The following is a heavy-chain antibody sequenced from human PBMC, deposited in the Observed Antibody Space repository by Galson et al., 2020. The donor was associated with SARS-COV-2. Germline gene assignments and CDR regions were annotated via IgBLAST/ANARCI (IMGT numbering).Heavy chain of an antibody. CDR2: INPNSGGT. CDR3: ARGAGADSRGLKDD. V-gene: IGHV1-2*02. D-gene: IGHD3-22*01. Sequence: ASVKVSCKASGYTFTGYYMHWVRQAPGQGLEWMGWINPNSGGTNYAQKFQGRVTMTRDTSISTAYMELSRLRSDDTAVYYCARGAGADSRGLKDDWDQGTLVTVSS. CDR1: GYTFTGYY. J-gene: IGHJ4*02.